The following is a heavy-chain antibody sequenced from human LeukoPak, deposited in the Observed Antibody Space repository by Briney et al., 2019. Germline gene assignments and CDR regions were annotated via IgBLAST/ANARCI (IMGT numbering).Heavy chain of an antibody. J-gene: IGHJ4*02. CDR1: GFTFSGSA. Sequence: GGSLRLSCAASGFTFSGSAMHWVRQASGKGLEWVGRIRSKANSYATACAASVNGRFTVSRDDSKNTAYLQMNSLKTEDTAVYYCTSAPATVFDYWGQGTLVTVSS. D-gene: IGHD2-2*01. CDR3: TSAPATVFDY. CDR2: IRSKANSYAT. V-gene: IGHV3-73*01.